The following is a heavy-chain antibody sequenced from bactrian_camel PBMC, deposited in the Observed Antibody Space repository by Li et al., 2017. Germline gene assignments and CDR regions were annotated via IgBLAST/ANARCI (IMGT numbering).Heavy chain of an antibody. CDR1: TYVFSGSFC. CDR2: IYRAGRTT. D-gene: IGHD3*01. Sequence: HVQLVESGGGSVQAGGSLRLSCATSTYVFSGSFCMGWFRQAPGKQREGVAAIYRAGRTTYYADSVKGRFAISQDSAENTLYLQMNSLNADDSAMYYCAADWDGVMTAIQALEGGDFGYWGQGTQVT. V-gene: IGHV3S1*01. CDR3: AADWDGVMTAIQALEGGDFGY. J-gene: IGHJ6*01.